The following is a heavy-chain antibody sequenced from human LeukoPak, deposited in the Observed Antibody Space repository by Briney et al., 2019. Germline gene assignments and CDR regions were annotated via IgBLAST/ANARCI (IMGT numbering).Heavy chain of an antibody. J-gene: IGHJ6*02. V-gene: IGHV3-23*01. Sequence: GGSLRLSCVASGFSFSSYGFHWVRQAPGKGLEWVSGISGSGGRTYYADSVKGRFTVSRDSSKSTLYLQMNSLRAEDTAVYFCAKHMSDGDYGYYFYYYSMDVWGQGTTVTVSS. CDR1: GFSFSSYG. CDR2: ISGSGGRT. D-gene: IGHD4-17*01. CDR3: AKHMSDGDYGYYFYYYSMDV.